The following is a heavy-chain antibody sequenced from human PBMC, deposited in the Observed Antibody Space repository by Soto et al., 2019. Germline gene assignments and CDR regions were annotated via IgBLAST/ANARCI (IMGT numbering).Heavy chain of an antibody. V-gene: IGHV1-8*01. J-gene: IGHJ4*02. D-gene: IGHD3-16*01. CDR1: GYTFTSYD. Sequence: ASVKVSCKASGYTFTSYDINWVRQATGQGLEWMGWMNPNSGNTGYAQKFQGRVTMTRNTSISTAYMELSSLRSEDTAMYYCARANGSYDYIWGSYFDYWGQGTLVTVSS. CDR3: ARANGSYDYIWGSYFDY. CDR2: MNPNSGNT.